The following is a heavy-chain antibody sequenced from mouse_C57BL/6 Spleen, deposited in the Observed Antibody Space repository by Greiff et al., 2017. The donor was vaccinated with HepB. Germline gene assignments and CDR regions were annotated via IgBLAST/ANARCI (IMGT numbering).Heavy chain of an antibody. Sequence: QVQLKQPGAELVKPGASVKMSCKASGYTFTSYWITWVKQRPGQGLEWIGDIYPGSGSTNYNEKFKSKATLTVDTSSSTAYMQLSSLTSEDSAVYYCARKDYGYDGYFDYWGQGTTLTVSS. CDR3: ARKDYGYDGYFDY. CDR1: GYTFTSYW. J-gene: IGHJ2*01. CDR2: IYPGSGST. V-gene: IGHV1-55*01. D-gene: IGHD2-2*01.